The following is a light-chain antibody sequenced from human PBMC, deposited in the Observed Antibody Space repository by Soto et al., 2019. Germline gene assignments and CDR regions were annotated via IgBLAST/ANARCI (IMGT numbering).Light chain of an antibody. V-gene: IGKV1-5*01. CDR2: DAS. Sequence: DIQMTQSPSTLSASVGDRVTITCRASQGISSWLAWYQQKPGKAPKLLIYDASSLESGVPSRFSGSGSGTEFTLTISSLQPDDSATYYCQQYDSSSTFGGGTKV. CDR1: QGISSW. CDR3: QQYDSSST. J-gene: IGKJ4*02.